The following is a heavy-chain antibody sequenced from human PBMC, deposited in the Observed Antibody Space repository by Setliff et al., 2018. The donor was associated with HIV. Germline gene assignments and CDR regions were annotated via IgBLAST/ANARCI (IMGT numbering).Heavy chain of an antibody. CDR1: RFTFSIYR. CDR3: ARDYCSGGTCYSDLYYFDY. D-gene: IGHD2-15*01. J-gene: IGHJ4*02. CDR2: ISSSSNYI. Sequence: PGGSLRLSCAASRFTFSIYRMNWVRQAPGKGLEWVASISSSSNYIFYANSVKGRFTISRDNAKNSLFLQMNSLKAEDTAVYCCARDYCSGGTCYSDLYYFDYWGQGTLVTVSS. V-gene: IGHV3-21*01.